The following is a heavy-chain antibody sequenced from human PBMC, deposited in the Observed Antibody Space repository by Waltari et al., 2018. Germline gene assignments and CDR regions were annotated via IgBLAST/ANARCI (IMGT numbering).Heavy chain of an antibody. CDR2: IIPILGIA. D-gene: IGHD4-4*01. CDR1: GGTFSSYA. V-gene: IGHV1-69*09. CDR3: ARAMTTVTPPYYYYGMDV. J-gene: IGHJ6*02. Sequence: QVQLVQSGAEVKKPGSSVKVSCKASGGTFSSYAISWVRQAPGQGLEWMGRIIPILGIANYAQKFQGRVTITADKSTSTAYMELSSLRSEDTAVYYCARAMTTVTPPYYYYGMDVWGQGTTVTVSS.